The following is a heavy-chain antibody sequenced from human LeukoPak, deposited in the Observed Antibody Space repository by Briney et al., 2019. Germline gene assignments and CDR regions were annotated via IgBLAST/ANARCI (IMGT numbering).Heavy chain of an antibody. Sequence: GGSLRLSCAASGFTFSHAWMTWVRQAPGKGLEWVGRIKIKIDGGTTVYAAPVKGRFTISRDDSKNTMYLQMNSLKTEDTAVYYCTTLWGSSSWYRTDVRGQGTTVTVSS. V-gene: IGHV3-15*01. J-gene: IGHJ6*02. CDR1: GFTFSHAW. CDR2: IKIKIDGGTT. D-gene: IGHD6-13*01. CDR3: TTLWGSSSWYRTDV.